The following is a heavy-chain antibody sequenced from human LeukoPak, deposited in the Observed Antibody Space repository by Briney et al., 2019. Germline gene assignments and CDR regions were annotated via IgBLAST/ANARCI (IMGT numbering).Heavy chain of an antibody. CDR1: GFPFGSYG. D-gene: IGHD3-3*01. CDR3: AKDRYGPSNYEFWSGYPGFLTY. Sequence: GRPLTLSCAASGFPFGSYGMHGARQAPGKALEWVTVLSYDGSNKYYADSEKRRFNIYRDNSKTTLYLQMNRLRAEDTAVYDCAKDRYGPSNYEFWSGYPGFLTYWGQGSLVTVSS. CDR2: LSYDGSNK. V-gene: IGHV3-30*18. J-gene: IGHJ4*02.